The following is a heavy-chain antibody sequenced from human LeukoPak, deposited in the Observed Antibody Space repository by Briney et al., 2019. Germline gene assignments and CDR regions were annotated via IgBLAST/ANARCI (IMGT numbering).Heavy chain of an antibody. Sequence: SETLSLTCTVSGGSISSSSYYWGWIRQPPGKGLEWIGSIYYSGSTYYNPSLKSRVTISVDTSKNQFSLKLSSVTAADTAVYYCARLAYYYGSGSLDVWGKGTTVTVSS. J-gene: IGHJ6*04. D-gene: IGHD3-10*01. CDR1: GGSISSSSYY. V-gene: IGHV4-39*01. CDR3: ARLAYYYGSGSLDV. CDR2: IYYSGST.